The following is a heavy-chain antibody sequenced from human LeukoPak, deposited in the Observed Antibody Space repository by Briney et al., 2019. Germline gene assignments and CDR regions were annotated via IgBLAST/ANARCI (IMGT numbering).Heavy chain of an antibody. J-gene: IGHJ4*02. CDR1: GGTFSSYA. D-gene: IGHD6-13*01. Sequence: SVKVSCKASGGTFSSYAISWVRQAPGQGLEWMVGIIPIFGTANYAQKFQGRVTITADESTGTAYMELSSLRSEDTAVYYCARGEGEIAAALFDYWGQGTLVTVSS. V-gene: IGHV1-69*01. CDR2: IIPIFGTA. CDR3: ARGEGEIAAALFDY.